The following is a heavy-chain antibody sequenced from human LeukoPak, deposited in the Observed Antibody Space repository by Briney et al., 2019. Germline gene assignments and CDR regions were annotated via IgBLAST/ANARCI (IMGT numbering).Heavy chain of an antibody. CDR1: DGSISSYY. D-gene: IGHD6-19*01. V-gene: IGHV4-59*01. CDR3: ARVLPYSSGWGVDY. Sequence: SETLSLTCTVSDGSISSYYWSWIRQPPGKGLEWIGYIYYSGSTNYNPSLKSRVTISVDTSKNQFSLNLSSVTAADTAVYYCARVLPYSSGWGVDYWGQGTLVTVSS. J-gene: IGHJ4*02. CDR2: IYYSGST.